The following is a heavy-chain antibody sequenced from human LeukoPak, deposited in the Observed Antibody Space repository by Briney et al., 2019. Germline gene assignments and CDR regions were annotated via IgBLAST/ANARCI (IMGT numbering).Heavy chain of an antibody. CDR2: ISSSSSYI. D-gene: IGHD6-13*01. J-gene: IGHJ5*02. CDR1: GFTFSSYS. Sequence: PGGSLRLSCAASGFTFSSYSMNWVRQAPGKGLEWVSSISSSSSYIYYADSVKGRFTISRDNAKNSLYLQMNSLRAEDTAVYYCARSPRPGAAAGIWGWFDPWGQGTLVTVSS. V-gene: IGHV3-21*01. CDR3: ARSPRPGAAAGIWGWFDP.